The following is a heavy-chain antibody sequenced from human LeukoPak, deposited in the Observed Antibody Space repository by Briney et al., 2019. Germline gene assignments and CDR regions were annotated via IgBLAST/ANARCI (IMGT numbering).Heavy chain of an antibody. CDR2: IPSEGSNQ. Sequence: GGSLRLSCAASGFTFSNYGMHWVRQAPGKGLEWVAFIPSEGSNQYYADSVKGRFTISRDNSKSTLYIQMNSLRAEDTAVYYCARGPSADYDSSGYYDWGQGTLVTVSS. CDR1: GFTFSNYG. D-gene: IGHD3-22*01. CDR3: ARGPSADYDSSGYYD. J-gene: IGHJ4*02. V-gene: IGHV3-30*02.